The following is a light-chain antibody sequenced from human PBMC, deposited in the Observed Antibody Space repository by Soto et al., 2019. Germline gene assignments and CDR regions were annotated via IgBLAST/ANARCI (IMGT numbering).Light chain of an antibody. Sequence: QSVLTQPPSASGTSGQRVTISCSGSSSNIGSNTVSWYQQVPGTAPKLLIYSNNQRPSEVPDRFSGSKSGTSASLATSGLQSEDEADYYCAAWDDSLNALVFGTGTKVTVL. CDR1: SSNIGSNT. J-gene: IGLJ1*01. CDR2: SNN. V-gene: IGLV1-44*01. CDR3: AAWDDSLNALV.